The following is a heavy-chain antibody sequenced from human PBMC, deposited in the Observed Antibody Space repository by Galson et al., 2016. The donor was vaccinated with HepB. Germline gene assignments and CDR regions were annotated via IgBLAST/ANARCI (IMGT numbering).Heavy chain of an antibody. CDR3: VCLLRGSSFDQ. Sequence: SLRLSCAASGFTFSSFWMSWFRQAPGKGLEWVAHIKTDGSEKYYVDSVKGRFTISRDNAKNSVYLQMNSLRVEDTALYYWVCLLRGSSFDQWGQGTLVTVSS. CDR2: IKTDGSEK. V-gene: IGHV3-7*01. CDR1: GFTFSSFW. J-gene: IGHJ4*02. D-gene: IGHD2-8*01.